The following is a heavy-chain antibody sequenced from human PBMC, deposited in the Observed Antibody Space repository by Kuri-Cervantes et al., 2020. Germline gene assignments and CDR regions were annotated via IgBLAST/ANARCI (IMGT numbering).Heavy chain of an antibody. D-gene: IGHD3-9*01. CDR3: ARATKGGTGYYYMFDS. CDR2: IYYSGST. V-gene: IGHV4-59*01. Sequence: ESLKISCTVSGGSISSYYWSWIRQPPGKGLEWIGYIYYSGSTNYNPSLKSRVTISAGTSRNQFSLKLNSVTAADTAVYFCARATKGGTGYYYMFDSWGQGTLVTVSS. CDR1: GGSISSYY. J-gene: IGHJ4*02.